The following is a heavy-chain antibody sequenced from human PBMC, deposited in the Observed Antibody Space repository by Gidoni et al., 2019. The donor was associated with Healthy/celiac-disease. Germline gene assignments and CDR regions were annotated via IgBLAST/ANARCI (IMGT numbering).Heavy chain of an antibody. CDR3: ATLPEGGHYYYYGMDV. CDR2: INPNSGGT. J-gene: IGHJ6*02. Sequence: QVQLVQSGAEVKKPGASVKVYCKASGYTFTGYYMHWVRQAPGQGLEWMGRINPNSGGTNYAQKFQGRVTMTRDTSISTAYMELSRLRSDDTAVYYCATLPEGGHYYYYGMDVWGQGTTVTVSS. V-gene: IGHV1-2*06. D-gene: IGHD3-16*01. CDR1: GYTFTGYY.